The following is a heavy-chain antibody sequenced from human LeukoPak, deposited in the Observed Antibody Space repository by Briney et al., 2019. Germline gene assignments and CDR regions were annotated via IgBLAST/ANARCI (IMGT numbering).Heavy chain of an antibody. D-gene: IGHD4-17*01. Sequence: GESLKISCEGTGYNFINYWIGWVRQRPGKGLEWMGIIYPGNSDTRYSPTFQGQVTISVDKSISTAYLRWRSLKASDTAMYYCARRLVSETVTPWDGMDVWGQGTTVTVSS. V-gene: IGHV5-51*01. CDR1: GYNFINYW. J-gene: IGHJ6*02. CDR2: IYPGNSDT. CDR3: ARRLVSETVTPWDGMDV.